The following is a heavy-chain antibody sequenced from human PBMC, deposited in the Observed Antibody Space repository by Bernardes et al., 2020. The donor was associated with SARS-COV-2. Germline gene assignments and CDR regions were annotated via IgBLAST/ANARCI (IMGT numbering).Heavy chain of an antibody. Sequence: SETLSLTCAVSGDSPSNSFWSRIRQLPGRGLERIAYIPYSGSSLYNPSLNSRVTISVDTSTIHFSLELRSVTAADTAVYYCARDRGAVMTLFGVVTGPEYCDFWGQGTLVTVTS. CDR3: ARDRGAVMTLFGVVTGPEYCDF. V-gene: IGHV4-59*01. J-gene: IGHJ4*02. D-gene: IGHD3-3*01. CDR2: IPYSGSS. CDR1: GDSPSNSF.